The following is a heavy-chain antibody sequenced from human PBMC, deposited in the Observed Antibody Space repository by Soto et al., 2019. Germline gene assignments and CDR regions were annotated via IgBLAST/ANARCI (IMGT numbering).Heavy chain of an antibody. D-gene: IGHD1-26*01. V-gene: IGHV4-59*01. CDR2: IYYSGST. CDR1: GGSISSYY. J-gene: IGHJ4*02. CDR3: ARAAPGGSYLFDY. Sequence: PSETLSLTCTVSGGSISSYYWSWIRQPPGKGLEWIGYIYYSGSTNYNPSLKSRVTISVDTSKNQFSLKLSSVTAADTAVYYCARAAPGGSYLFDYWGQGTLVTVPS.